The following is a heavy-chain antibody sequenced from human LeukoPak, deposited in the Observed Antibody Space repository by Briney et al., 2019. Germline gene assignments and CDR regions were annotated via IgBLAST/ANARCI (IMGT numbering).Heavy chain of an antibody. Sequence: GGSLRLSCAASGFTFSSDWMHWVRQAPGKGLVWVSRINTDGSTTNYADSVRGRFTISRDNGKNTLYLQMGSLRVEDTAVYYCVRSQSGRSGLFEHWGQGTLVTVSS. V-gene: IGHV3-74*01. CDR3: VRSQSGRSGLFEH. CDR1: GFTFSSDW. D-gene: IGHD6-19*01. CDR2: INTDGSTT. J-gene: IGHJ4*01.